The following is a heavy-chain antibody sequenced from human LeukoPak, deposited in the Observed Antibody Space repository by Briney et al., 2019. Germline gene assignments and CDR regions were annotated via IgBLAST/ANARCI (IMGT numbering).Heavy chain of an antibody. CDR2: IKHDGSEK. CDR3: ARDSSGWYTDFDY. D-gene: IGHD6-19*01. V-gene: IGHV3-7*01. J-gene: IGHJ4*02. CDR1: GFIFTNYF. Sequence: GGSLRLSCAASGFIFTNYFMSWVRQAPGKGLEWVASIKHDGSEKYYVDSVRGRFTISRDNTMNSLYLQMNSLRAEDTAVYYCARDSSGWYTDFDYWGQGTLVTVSS.